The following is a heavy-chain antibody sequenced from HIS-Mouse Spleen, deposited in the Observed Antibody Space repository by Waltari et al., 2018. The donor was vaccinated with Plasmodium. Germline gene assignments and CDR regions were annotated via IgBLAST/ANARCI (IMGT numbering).Heavy chain of an antibody. V-gene: IGHV4-59*01. J-gene: IGHJ4*02. CDR2: IYYRVST. D-gene: IGHD6-6*01. CDR1: GGSISSYY. Sequence: QVQLQESGPGLVKPSETLSLTCTVSGGSISSYYWSWIRQPPGKGLEWIPYIYYRVSTNSNPSLKSRVTTSVDTSKNQFSLKLGAVTAADTAVFYCARGGYSSSTYYFGYWGQGTLVTVSS. CDR3: ARGGYSSSTYYFGY.